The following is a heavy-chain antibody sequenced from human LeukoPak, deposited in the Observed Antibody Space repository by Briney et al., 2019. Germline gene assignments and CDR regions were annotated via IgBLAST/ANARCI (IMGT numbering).Heavy chain of an antibody. Sequence: TSETLSLTCTVSGYSISSDYYWGWIRQPPGKGLEWIGEINHSGSTNYNPSLKSRVTISVDTSKIQFSLKLSSVTAADTAVYYCARHVLVITYDAFDIWGQGTMVTVSS. CDR1: GYSISSDYY. CDR3: ARHVLVITYDAFDI. J-gene: IGHJ3*02. V-gene: IGHV4-38-2*02. D-gene: IGHD3-22*01. CDR2: INHSGST.